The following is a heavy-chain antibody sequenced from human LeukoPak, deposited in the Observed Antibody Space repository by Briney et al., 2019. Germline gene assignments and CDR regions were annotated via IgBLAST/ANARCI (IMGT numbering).Heavy chain of an antibody. J-gene: IGHJ3*02. CDR1: GFTFSDYY. D-gene: IGHD3-9*01. V-gene: IGHV3-11*04. Sequence: GGSLRLSCAASGFTFSDYYMSWIRQAPGKGLEWVSYISSSGSTIYYADSVKGRFTISRDNAKNSLYLQMNSLRAEDTAVYYCARDSLSYDILTGYYISAFDIWGQGTMVTVSS. CDR3: ARDSLSYDILTGYYISAFDI. CDR2: ISSSGSTI.